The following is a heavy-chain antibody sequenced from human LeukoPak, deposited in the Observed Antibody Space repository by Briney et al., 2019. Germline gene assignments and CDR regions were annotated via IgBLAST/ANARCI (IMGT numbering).Heavy chain of an antibody. D-gene: IGHD1-26*01. CDR2: IYHSGST. V-gene: IGHV4-38-2*02. CDR1: GYSISSGYY. Sequence: PSETLSLTCTVSGYSISSGYYWGWIRQPPGKGLEWIGSIYHSGSTYYNPSLKSRVTISVDTSKNQFSLKLSSVTAADTAVYYCARERSGSYYFDYWGQGTLVTVSS. J-gene: IGHJ4*02. CDR3: ARERSGSYYFDY.